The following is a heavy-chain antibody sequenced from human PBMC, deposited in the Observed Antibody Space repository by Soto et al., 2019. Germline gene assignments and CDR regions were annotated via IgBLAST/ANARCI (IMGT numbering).Heavy chain of an antibody. D-gene: IGHD3-22*01. V-gene: IGHV4-30-4*01. Sequence: PSETLSLTCTVSGGSISSGDYYWSWIRQPPGKGLEWIGYIYYSGSTYYNPSLKSRVTISVDTSKNQFSLKLSSVTAADTAVYYCARVRYYYDSTFDSWGQGTLVTVSS. CDR2: IYYSGST. CDR1: GGSISSGDYY. J-gene: IGHJ4*02. CDR3: ARVRYYYDSTFDS.